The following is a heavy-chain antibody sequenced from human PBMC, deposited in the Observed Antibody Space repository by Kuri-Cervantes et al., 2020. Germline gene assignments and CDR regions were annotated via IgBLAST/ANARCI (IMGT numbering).Heavy chain of an antibody. V-gene: IGHV4-30-2*01. Sequence: LRLSCAVSGGSISSGGYSWSWIRQPPGKGLEWIGYIYHSGSTYYNPSLKSRVTISVDTSKNQFSLKLSSVTAADTAVYYCARGLVVVPAARKVGAFDIWGQGTMVTVSS. CDR1: GGSISSGGYS. CDR2: IYHSGST. J-gene: IGHJ3*02. CDR3: ARGLVVVPAARKVGAFDI. D-gene: IGHD2-2*01.